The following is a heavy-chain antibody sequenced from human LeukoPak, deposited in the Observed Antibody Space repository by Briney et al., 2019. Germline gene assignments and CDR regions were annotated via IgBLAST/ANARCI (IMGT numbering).Heavy chain of an antibody. CDR1: GGSISSSSYY. CDR2: IYYSGST. J-gene: IGHJ5*02. CDR3: ARQTRGLRLWFDP. Sequence: PSETLSLTCTVSGGSISSSSYYWGWIRQPPGKGLEWIGSIYYSGSTYYNPSLKSRVTISVDTSKNQFSLKLSSVTAADTAVYYCARQTRGLRLWFDPWGQGTLVTVSS. V-gene: IGHV4-39*01. D-gene: IGHD3-16*01.